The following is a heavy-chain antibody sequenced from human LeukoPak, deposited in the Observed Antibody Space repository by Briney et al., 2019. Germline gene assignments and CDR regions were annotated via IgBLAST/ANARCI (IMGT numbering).Heavy chain of an antibody. V-gene: IGHV1-46*02. CDR1: GYTFNGYY. D-gene: IGHD6-13*01. CDR2: INPSGGST. Sequence: ASVKVSCKASGYTFNGYYMHWVRQAPGQGLEWMGIINPSGGSTSYAQKFQGRVTMTRDTSTSTVYMELSSLRSEDTAVYYCARSTGGIGSPLDYWGQGTLVTVSS. CDR3: ARSTGGIGSPLDY. J-gene: IGHJ4*02.